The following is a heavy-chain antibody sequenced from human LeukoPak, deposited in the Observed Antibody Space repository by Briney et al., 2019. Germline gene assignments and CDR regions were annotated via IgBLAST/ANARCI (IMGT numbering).Heavy chain of an antibody. Sequence: SVKVSCKASGGTFSSYAISWVRQAPGQGLEWRGGIIPIFGTANYAQKFQGRVTITADESTSTAYMELSSLRSEDTAVYYCARDSSGPYNWFDPWGQGTLVTVSS. CDR1: GGTFSSYA. CDR2: IIPIFGTA. CDR3: ARDSSGPYNWFDP. J-gene: IGHJ5*02. V-gene: IGHV1-69*01. D-gene: IGHD6-19*01.